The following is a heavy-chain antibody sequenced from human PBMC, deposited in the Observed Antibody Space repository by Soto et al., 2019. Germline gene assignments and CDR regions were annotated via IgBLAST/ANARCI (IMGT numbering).Heavy chain of an antibody. V-gene: IGHV3-30-3*01. CDR2: ISYDGSNK. CDR3: ARSPPLGHYYFDY. Sequence: SGGSLRLSCAASGFTFSSYAMHWVRQAPGKGLEWVAVISYDGSNKYYADSVKGRFTISRDNSKNTLYLQMNSLRAEDTAVYYCARSPPLGHYYFDYWGQGTLVTVSS. CDR1: GFTFSSYA. D-gene: IGHD7-27*01. J-gene: IGHJ4*02.